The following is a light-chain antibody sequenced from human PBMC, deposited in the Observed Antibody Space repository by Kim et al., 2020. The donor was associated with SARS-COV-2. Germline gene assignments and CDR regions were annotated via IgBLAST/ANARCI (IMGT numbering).Light chain of an antibody. CDR2: GAS. CDR1: QSVSK. CDR3: QQYNIWRT. J-gene: IGKJ1*01. V-gene: IGKV3-15*01. Sequence: LSVSPGERATLSCRASQSVSKLAWYQQRPGQAPRLLIYGASTRATGIPARFSGRGSGTEFTLTISSLQSEDFAVYYCQQYNIWRTFGQGTKVDIK.